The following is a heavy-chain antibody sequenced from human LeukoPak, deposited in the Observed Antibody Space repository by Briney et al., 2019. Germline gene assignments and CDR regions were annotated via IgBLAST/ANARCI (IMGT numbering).Heavy chain of an antibody. CDR3: ARDLFGVGYGDYNY. J-gene: IGHJ4*02. V-gene: IGHV4-4*02. Sequence: PSETLSLTCAVSGGSISSSNWWSWVRQPPGKGLEWIGEIYHSGSTNYNPSLKSRVTISVDKSKNQFSLKLSSVTAADTAVYYCARDLFGVGYGDYNYWGQGTLVTVSS. CDR1: GGSISSSNW. CDR2: IYHSGST. D-gene: IGHD4-17*01.